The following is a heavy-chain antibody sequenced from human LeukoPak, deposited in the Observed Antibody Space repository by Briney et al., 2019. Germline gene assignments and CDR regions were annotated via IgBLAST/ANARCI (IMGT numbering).Heavy chain of an antibody. CDR3: ARGFTPYYYYYMDV. CDR2: INHTGST. Sequence: PSETLSLTCAVYGGSFSGYYWNWIRQPPGKGLEWIGEINHTGSTNYNPSLKSPVTMSVDTSRNQFSLRLSPVTAADTAVYYCARGFTPYYYYYMDVWGKGTTVTVSS. J-gene: IGHJ6*03. CDR1: GGSFSGYY. V-gene: IGHV4-34*01.